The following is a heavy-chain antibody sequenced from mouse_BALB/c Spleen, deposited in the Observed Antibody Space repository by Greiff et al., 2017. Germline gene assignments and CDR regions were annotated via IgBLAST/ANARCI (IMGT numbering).Heavy chain of an antibody. V-gene: IGHV3-8*02. CDR2: ISYSGST. J-gene: IGHJ3*01. CDR1: GDSITSCY. Sequence: EVQLQQSGPSLVKPSQTLSLTCSVTGDSITSCYWNWIRKFPGNKLEYMGYISYSGSTYYNPSLKSRISITRDTSKNQYYLQLNSVTTEDTATYYCARYDDYDPFAYWGQGTLVTVSA. D-gene: IGHD2-4*01. CDR3: ARYDDYDPFAY.